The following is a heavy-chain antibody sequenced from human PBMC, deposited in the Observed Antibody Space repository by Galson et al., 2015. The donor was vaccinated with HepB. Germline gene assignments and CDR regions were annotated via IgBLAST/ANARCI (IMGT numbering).Heavy chain of an antibody. CDR2: INPSGGST. V-gene: IGHV1-46*01. D-gene: IGHD2-2*02. CDR3: ARDRVEECRCTSCYRAGGMDV. J-gene: IGHJ6*02. Sequence: SGAEVNKPGASVKVSCKAYGYTFTSYYMHWVRQVPGQGLEWMGIINPSGGSTSYAQKFQGRVTMTRDTSTSTVYMELSSLRSEDTAVYYCARDRVEECRCTSCYRAGGMDVWGQGTTVTVSS. CDR1: GYTFTSYY.